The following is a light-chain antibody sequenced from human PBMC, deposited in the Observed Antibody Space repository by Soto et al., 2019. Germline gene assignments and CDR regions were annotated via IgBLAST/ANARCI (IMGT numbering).Light chain of an antibody. CDR3: QQYGTSLGII. CDR1: QSVSTSY. V-gene: IGKV3-20*01. Sequence: VLTQSPGTLSLSPGERATLSCRASQSVSTSYLAWHQQKPGQAPRLLIYGASSRATGIPDRFSGSGSGTDFTLTITRLEPEDFAVYYCQQYGTSLGIIFGQGTRLEIK. CDR2: GAS. J-gene: IGKJ5*01.